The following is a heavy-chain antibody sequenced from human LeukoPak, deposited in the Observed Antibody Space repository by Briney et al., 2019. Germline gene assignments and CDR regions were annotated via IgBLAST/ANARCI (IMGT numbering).Heavy chain of an antibody. CDR1: GYTFTSYD. J-gene: IGHJ5*02. CDR2: MNANSGNT. CDR3: ARADCSSTSCSNWFDP. Sequence: ASVKVSCKASGYTFTSYDINWVRQATGQGLEWMGWMNANSGNTGYAQKFQGRVTMTRNTSISTAYMELSSLRSEDTAVYYCARADCSSTSCSNWFDPWGQGTLVTVSS. D-gene: IGHD2-2*01. V-gene: IGHV1-8*01.